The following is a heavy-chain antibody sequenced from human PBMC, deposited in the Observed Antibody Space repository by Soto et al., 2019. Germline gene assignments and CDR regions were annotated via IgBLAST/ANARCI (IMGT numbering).Heavy chain of an antibody. CDR2: INHSGST. CDR3: ARGRKCPYYYYGMDV. V-gene: IGHV4-34*01. CDR1: GGSFSGYY. Sequence: QVQLQQWGAGLLKPSETLSLTCAVYGGSFSGYYWSWIRPPPGKGLEWIGEINHSGSTNYNPSLKSRVTISVDTSKNQFSLKLSSVTAADTAVYYCARGRKCPYYYYGMDVWGQGTTVTVSS. D-gene: IGHD2-2*01. J-gene: IGHJ6*02.